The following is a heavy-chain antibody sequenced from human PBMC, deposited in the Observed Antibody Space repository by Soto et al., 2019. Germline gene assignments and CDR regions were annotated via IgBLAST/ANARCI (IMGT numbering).Heavy chain of an antibody. CDR2: IYYSGST. Sequence: SQTLSLTCTLSGGSISSSSYYWGWIRQPPARGLERLGSIYYSGSTYYNPSLKSRVTISVDTSKNQFPLKLSSVTAADTAVYYCARHGPRDGTNGVCYLWWCGPLGQGDLVTVS. J-gene: IGHJ5*02. CDR1: GGSISSSSYY. D-gene: IGHD2-8*01. CDR3: ARHGPRDGTNGVCYLWWCGP. V-gene: IGHV4-39*01.